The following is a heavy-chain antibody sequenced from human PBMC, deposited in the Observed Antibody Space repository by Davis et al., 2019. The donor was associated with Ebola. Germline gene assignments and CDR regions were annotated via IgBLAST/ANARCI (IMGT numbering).Heavy chain of an antibody. CDR2: LYTSGSN. D-gene: IGHD4-11*01. CDR1: GGSISSYY. Sequence: SETLSLTCTVSGGSISSYYWSWIRQPAGKGLEWIGRLYTSGSNNYNPSLKSRVTMSLDTSKNEFSLRLSSVTAADTAMYYCARVSVTTTEYYYYYYYMDVWGKGTTVTVSS. CDR3: ARVSVTTTEYYYYYYYMDV. J-gene: IGHJ6*03. V-gene: IGHV4-4*07.